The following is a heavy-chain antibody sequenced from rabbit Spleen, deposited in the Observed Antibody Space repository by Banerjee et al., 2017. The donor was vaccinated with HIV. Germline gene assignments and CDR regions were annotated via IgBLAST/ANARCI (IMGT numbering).Heavy chain of an antibody. CDR3: ARYINGYRYRSDL. CDR2: IYAGSSGST. V-gene: IGHV1S45*01. J-gene: IGHJ4*01. Sequence: QEQLEESGGGLVTPGGTLTLTCTASGFTISSYHMGWVRQAPGKGLEWIGDIYAGSSGSTYYASWAKGRFTISKTSSTTVTLQMTSLTAADTATYFCARYINGYRYRSDLWGPGTLVTVS. D-gene: IGHD6-1*01. CDR1: GFTISSYH.